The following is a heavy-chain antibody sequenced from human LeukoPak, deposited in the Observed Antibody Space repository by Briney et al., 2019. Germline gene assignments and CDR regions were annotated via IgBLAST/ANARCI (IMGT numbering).Heavy chain of an antibody. V-gene: IGHV5-10-1*01. D-gene: IGHD6-19*01. Sequence: GESLKISCKGSGYSFTSYWISWVRQTPGKGLEWMGRIDPSDSYTNYSPSFQGHVTISADKSISTAYLQWSSLKASDTAMYYCARHGSSGWHPSDPWGQGTLVTVSS. CDR3: ARHGSSGWHPSDP. CDR1: GYSFTSYW. CDR2: IDPSDSYT. J-gene: IGHJ5*02.